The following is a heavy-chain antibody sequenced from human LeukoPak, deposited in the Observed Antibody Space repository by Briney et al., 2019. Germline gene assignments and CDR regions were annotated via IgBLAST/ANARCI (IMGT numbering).Heavy chain of an antibody. Sequence: SETLSLTCPVSGYSLSSDYYRGWIRQPPGKGLEWIGTIYHSGSTYYNPSLKSRVTISVDTSKNQFSLKLSSVTAADTAVYYCARYDVWGTYRAFDYWGQGTLVTVSS. CDR2: IYHSGST. V-gene: IGHV4-38-2*01. J-gene: IGHJ4*02. D-gene: IGHD3-16*02. CDR3: ARYDVWGTYRAFDY. CDR1: GYSLSSDYY.